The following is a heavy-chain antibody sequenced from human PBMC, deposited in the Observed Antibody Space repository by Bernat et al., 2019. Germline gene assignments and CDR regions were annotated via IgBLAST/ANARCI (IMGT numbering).Heavy chain of an antibody. CDR1: GFMFTKYA. CDR3: ARDKDGGYAFDH. V-gene: IGHV3-64*01. D-gene: IGHD5-12*01. J-gene: IGHJ4*02. CDR2: ILGSGDST. Sequence: EVELVESGGTLVQPGGSLRLSCAASGFMFTKYAMHWVRQAPGTGPEYLSSILGSGDSTQYANSVKGRFIISRDNSKNTLYLHMGSLRPDDMAVYYCARDKDGGYAFDHWGQGTLVTVSS.